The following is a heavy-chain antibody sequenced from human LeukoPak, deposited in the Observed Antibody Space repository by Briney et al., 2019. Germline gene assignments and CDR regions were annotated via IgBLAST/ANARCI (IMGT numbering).Heavy chain of an antibody. CDR2: IYYSGGT. V-gene: IGHV4-59*01. J-gene: IGHJ4*02. D-gene: IGHD3-9*01. CDR1: GGSISSYY. CDR3: ARGYDTFDY. Sequence: SETLSLTCTVSGGSISSYYWSWIRQPPGKGLEWIGYIYYSGGTNYNPSLKSRVTISVDTSKNQFSLKLSSVTAADTAVYYCARGYDTFDYWGQGTLVTVSS.